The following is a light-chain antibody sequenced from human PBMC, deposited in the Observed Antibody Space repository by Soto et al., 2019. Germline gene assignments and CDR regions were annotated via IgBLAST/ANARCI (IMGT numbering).Light chain of an antibody. V-gene: IGLV2-14*01. CDR2: EVT. CDR1: SSDVGDYKY. CDR3: SSYTSSSTWV. Sequence: QSALTQPASVSGSPGQSITISCTATSSDVGDYKYVSWYQQHPGKAPKLMIYEVTNRPSGVSNRFSGSKSGNTASLTISGLQAEDEADYYCSSYTSSSTWVFGGGTKLTVL. J-gene: IGLJ3*02.